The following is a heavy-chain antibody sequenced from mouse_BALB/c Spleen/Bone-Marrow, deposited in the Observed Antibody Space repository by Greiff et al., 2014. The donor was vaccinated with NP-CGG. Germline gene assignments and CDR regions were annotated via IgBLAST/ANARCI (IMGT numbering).Heavy chain of an antibody. J-gene: IGHJ2*01. Sequence: EVQLQESGPELVQPGASVKMSCKASGYTFTSYVMHWVKQKPGQGLEWIGYFNPYNGGTKYNEKFKGKATLTSDKSSSTAYMELSSLTSEDSAVYYCTRGATPDYWGQGTTLTVSS. CDR3: TRGATPDY. D-gene: IGHD3-1*01. CDR1: GYTFTSYV. V-gene: IGHV1-14*01. CDR2: FNPYNGGT.